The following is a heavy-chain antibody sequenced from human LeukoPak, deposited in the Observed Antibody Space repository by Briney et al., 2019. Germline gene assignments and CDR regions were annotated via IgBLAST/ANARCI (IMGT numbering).Heavy chain of an antibody. Sequence: ASVKVSCKASGYTFTSYDINWVRQATGQGLEWMGWMNPNSGNTGYAQKFQGRVTMNRNTSISTAYMELSSLRSEDTAVYYCARGRLWYQLPTDWGQGTLVTVSS. D-gene: IGHD2-2*01. CDR1: GYTFTSYD. CDR2: MNPNSGNT. CDR3: ARGRLWYQLPTD. V-gene: IGHV1-8*01. J-gene: IGHJ4*02.